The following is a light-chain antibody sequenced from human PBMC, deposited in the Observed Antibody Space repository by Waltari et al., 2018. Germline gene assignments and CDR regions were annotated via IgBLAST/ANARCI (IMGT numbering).Light chain of an antibody. V-gene: IGKV1-5*03. J-gene: IGKJ4*01. CDR2: KAS. CDR3: QQYNSYSLLS. CDR1: QSISKW. Sequence: DIQMTQSPSTLSASVGDRVIFSCRASQSISKWLAWYQQKPGKAPNLLIYKASTLESGVPSRFSGSGSGTGFTLTISSLQPEDFATYYCQQYNSYSLLSFGGGTKVEIK.